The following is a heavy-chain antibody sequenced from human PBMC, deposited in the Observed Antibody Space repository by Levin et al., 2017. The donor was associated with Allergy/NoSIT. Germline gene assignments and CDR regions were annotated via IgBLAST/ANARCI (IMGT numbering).Heavy chain of an antibody. D-gene: IGHD3-10*01. CDR2: ISTYTGNT. CDR3: ARESFIRGGGAKGDDAFDI. V-gene: IGHV1-18*01. CDR1: GYTFSSYG. Sequence: ASVKVSCKASGYTFSSYGISWVRQAPGQGLDWMGWISTYTGNTKYAEKFQGRVTMTTDTSTSTAYMELRSLRSDDTAVYYCARESFIRGGGAKGDDAFDIWGQGTMVTVFS. J-gene: IGHJ3*02.